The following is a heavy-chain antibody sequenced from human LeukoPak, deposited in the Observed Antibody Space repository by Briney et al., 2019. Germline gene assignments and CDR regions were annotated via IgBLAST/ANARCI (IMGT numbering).Heavy chain of an antibody. V-gene: IGHV3-30*02. CDR1: AFTFSSYG. D-gene: IGHD6-19*01. J-gene: IGHJ4*02. CDR2: IRYDGSNE. CDR3: AKDRVAGTFFDY. Sequence: GGSLRLSCAASAFTFSSYGIHWVRQAPGKGLEWVAFIRYDGSNEYYADSVKGRFTISRDSSKNTLYLQMNSLRAEDTAVYYCAKDRVAGTFFDYWGQGTLVTVSS.